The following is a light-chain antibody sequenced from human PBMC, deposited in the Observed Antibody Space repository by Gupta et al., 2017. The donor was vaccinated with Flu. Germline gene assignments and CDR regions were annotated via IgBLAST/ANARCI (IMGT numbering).Light chain of an antibody. Sequence: NSCSSSQSLVYKNGITCWKWFQQRPGQSPRRLIYEVANRDSGVPDRFSGSGTGTDFTLKVSRVEAEDIGVYNGMRGTHAWTFGQGTRLGI. V-gene: IGKV2-30*01. CDR1: QSLVYKNGITC. J-gene: IGKJ2*02. CDR3: MRGTHAWT. CDR2: EVA.